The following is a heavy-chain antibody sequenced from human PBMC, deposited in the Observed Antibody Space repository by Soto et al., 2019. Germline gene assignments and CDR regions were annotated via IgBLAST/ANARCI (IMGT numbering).Heavy chain of an antibody. V-gene: IGHV1-18*01. J-gene: IGHJ4*02. CDR3: ARDLDGSGSYYTKY. D-gene: IGHD3-10*01. CDR2: ISPHKDNT. CDR1: GYTFSSIG. Sequence: QVQLVQSGAEVKKPGASVKVSCKTSGYTFSSIGISWGRQAPGQGREWMGWISPHKDNTYYAQRLKGRVTMTTDTSTSTAYMELRSLRSDDTAVYFCARDLDGSGSYYTKYWGQGTLVTVSS.